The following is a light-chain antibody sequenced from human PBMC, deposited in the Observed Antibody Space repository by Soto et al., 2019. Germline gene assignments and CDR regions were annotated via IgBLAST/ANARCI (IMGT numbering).Light chain of an antibody. CDR2: KAS. Sequence: DIQMTQSPSTLSASVGDRVTITCRASQSISSWLAWYQQKPGKAPKLLIYKASSLESGVPSRFSGCGSGIGFTLTISSRHPECFATYYCQQYNSSPTFVQGTKVEIK. CDR1: QSISSW. J-gene: IGKJ1*01. CDR3: QQYNSSPT. V-gene: IGKV1-5*03.